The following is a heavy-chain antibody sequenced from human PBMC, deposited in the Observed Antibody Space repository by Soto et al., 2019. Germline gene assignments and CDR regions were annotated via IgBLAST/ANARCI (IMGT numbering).Heavy chain of an antibody. CDR1: GLTFGSYA. CDR2: ISGSGANT. Sequence: DVHLFESGGGLVQPGGSLRLSCGVSGLTFGSYAMTWGRQAPGKGLEWVSRISGSGANTYYADSVKGRFTISRDNSKNTLYLQMNSLRAEDTAIYYCAKDARYYWKIDFWGQGTLVTVSS. D-gene: IGHD1-20*01. J-gene: IGHJ4*02. CDR3: AKDARYYWKIDF. V-gene: IGHV3-23*01.